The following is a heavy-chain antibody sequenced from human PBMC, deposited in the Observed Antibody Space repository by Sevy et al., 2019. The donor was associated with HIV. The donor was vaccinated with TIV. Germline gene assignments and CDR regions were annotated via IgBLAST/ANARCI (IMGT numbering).Heavy chain of an antibody. CDR3: ARTLRGNIETMSTAFNI. V-gene: IGHV4-38-2*01. Sequence: SETLSLTCAVSGYSISSDDYWVWIRQPPGKGLEWIGNIYHSGNTYYNPSLKSRVTMSLDTSMNQFSLRLTSVTAADTAVYYCARTLRGNIETMSTAFNIWGQGTMVTVSS. J-gene: IGHJ3*02. D-gene: IGHD3-10*02. CDR2: IYHSGNT. CDR1: GYSISSDDY.